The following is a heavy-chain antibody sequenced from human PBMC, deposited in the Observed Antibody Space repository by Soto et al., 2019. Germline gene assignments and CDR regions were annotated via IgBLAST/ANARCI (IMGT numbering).Heavy chain of an antibody. CDR2: ISGSGGST. CDR1: GFTFSSYA. Sequence: GGSLRLSCAASGFTFSSYAMSWVRQAPGKGLEWVSAISGSGGSTYYADSVKGRFTISRDNSKNTLYLQMNSLRAEDTAVYYCAKVWTGLLWFGEFYFDYWGQGTLVTVSS. D-gene: IGHD3-10*01. V-gene: IGHV3-23*01. CDR3: AKVWTGLLWFGEFYFDY. J-gene: IGHJ4*02.